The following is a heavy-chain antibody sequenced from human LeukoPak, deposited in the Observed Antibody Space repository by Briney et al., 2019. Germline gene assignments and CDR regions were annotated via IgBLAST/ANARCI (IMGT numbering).Heavy chain of an antibody. CDR2: ISSSSSYI. J-gene: IGHJ6*03. D-gene: IGHD5-12*01. CDR3: ARDTSGYALLRYYYYMDV. V-gene: IGHV3-21*01. Sequence: PGGSLRLSCAASGFTFSSYSMNWVRQAPGKGLEWVSSISSSSSYIYYADSVKGRFTISRDNAKNSLYLQMNSLRAEDTAVYYCARDTSGYALLRYYYYMDVWGKGTTVTVSS. CDR1: GFTFSSYS.